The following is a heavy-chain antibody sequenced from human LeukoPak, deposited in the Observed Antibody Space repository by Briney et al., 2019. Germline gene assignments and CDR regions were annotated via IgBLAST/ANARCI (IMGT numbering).Heavy chain of an antibody. CDR2: INHSGST. V-gene: IGHV4-34*01. Sequence: SETLSLTCAVYGGSFSGYSWTWIRQPPGKGLEWIGEINHSGSTNYNPSLKSRVTISVDTAKNQFSLKLSSVTAADTAVYYCASLGETYRYERSGYYYSDYWGQGTLVTVSS. D-gene: IGHD3-22*01. J-gene: IGHJ4*02. CDR1: GGSFSGYS. CDR3: ASLGETYRYERSGYYYSDY.